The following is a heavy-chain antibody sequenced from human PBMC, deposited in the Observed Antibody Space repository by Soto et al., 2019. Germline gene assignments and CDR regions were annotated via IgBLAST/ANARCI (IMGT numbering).Heavy chain of an antibody. D-gene: IGHD1-7*01. CDR1: GDSISSGYY. CDR2: VYHSGTT. CDR3: ARVRITGTHGYYFVY. J-gene: IGHJ4*02. Sequence: PSETLSLTCAVSGDSISSGYYWAWIRQPPGKKLEWIGSVYHSGTTYYNPSLRSRVTISVDTSKNQFSLKLSSVTAADTAVYYCARVRITGTHGYYFVYWGQGTLVTVSS. V-gene: IGHV4-38-2*01.